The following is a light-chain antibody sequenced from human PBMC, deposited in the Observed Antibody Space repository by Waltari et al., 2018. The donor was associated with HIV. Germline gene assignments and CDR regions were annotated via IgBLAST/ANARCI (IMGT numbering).Light chain of an antibody. J-gene: IGKJ5*01. CDR1: QSVSSSY. CDR2: GSS. CDR3: QQYGGSPPIT. V-gene: IGKV3-20*01. Sequence: EIVLTQSPGTLSLSPGERATLSCRASQSVSSSYLAWYQQKPGQAPRLLIYGSSSRATGIPDRFMGSGSGTDFTLTISRLEPEDFAVYYCQQYGGSPPITFGQGTRLEIK.